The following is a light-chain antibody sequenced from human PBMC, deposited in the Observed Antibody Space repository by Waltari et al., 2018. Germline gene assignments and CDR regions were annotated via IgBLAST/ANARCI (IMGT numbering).Light chain of an antibody. CDR2: DVR. Sequence: QSALTQPASVSGSPGQSITISSTGTNSDVGAYNYVSWYQQHPGKVPKVMIYDVRDRPSGVSNRFSGSKSGNTASLTISGLQAEDEADYYCSSYTTSGTVVFGGGTKVTVL. CDR1: NSDVGAYNY. V-gene: IGLV2-14*03. CDR3: SSYTTSGTVV. J-gene: IGLJ2*01.